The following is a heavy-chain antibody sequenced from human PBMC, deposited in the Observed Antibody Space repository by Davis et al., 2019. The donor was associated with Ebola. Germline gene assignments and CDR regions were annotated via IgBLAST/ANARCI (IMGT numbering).Heavy chain of an antibody. CDR2: IYYSGST. Sequence: SETLSLTCSVSGASISSYYWSWIRQPPGKGLEWIGYIYYSGSTNYNPSLKSRVTISVDTSKNQFSLKLSSVTAADTAVYYCARLGSSGWYGLDYWGQGTLVTVSS. J-gene: IGHJ4*02. D-gene: IGHD6-19*01. V-gene: IGHV4-59*08. CDR1: GASISSYY. CDR3: ARLGSSGWYGLDY.